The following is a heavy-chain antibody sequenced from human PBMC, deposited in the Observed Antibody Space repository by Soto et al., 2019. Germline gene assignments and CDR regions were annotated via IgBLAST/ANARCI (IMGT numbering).Heavy chain of an antibody. D-gene: IGHD3-16*01. Sequence: TLSLTCTVSCGSSSGSDYYWSCIRQPPGKGLEWIGYIFPSGSAYYNPSLNSRSSMSVDTSKNQFSLRLSSVTAADTAVYFCARGGGIGIIIPFQYLGQATPVNVSS. V-gene: IGHV4-30-4*01. J-gene: IGHJ4*02. CDR1: CGSSSGSDYY. CDR2: IFPSGSA. CDR3: ARGGGIGIIIPFQY.